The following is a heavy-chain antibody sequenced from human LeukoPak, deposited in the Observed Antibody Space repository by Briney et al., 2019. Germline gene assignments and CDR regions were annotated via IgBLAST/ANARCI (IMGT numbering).Heavy chain of an antibody. V-gene: IGHV3-74*01. CDR3: AKGRSPTDNRGGYFDY. D-gene: IGHD1-14*01. J-gene: IGHJ4*02. CDR2: IYSDGNST. Sequence: GGSLRLSCAASGFTFSSYWMHWVRQAPGKGLVWVSRIYSDGNSTTYADSVMGRFTISRDNAKNSLYLQMNSLRTEDTALYYCAKGRSPTDNRGGYFDYWGQGTLVTVSS. CDR1: GFTFSSYW.